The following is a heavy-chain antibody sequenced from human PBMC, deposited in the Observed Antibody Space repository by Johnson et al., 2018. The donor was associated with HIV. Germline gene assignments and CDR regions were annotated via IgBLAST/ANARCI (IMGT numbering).Heavy chain of an antibody. CDR1: GFTFSSYA. Sequence: VQLVESGGGVVQPGRSLRLSCAASGFTFSSYAMHWVRQAPGKGLEWVSVIYSGGSIGYADSVKGRFTISRDNAKNSLYLQMNSLRAEDTALFYCARGTIFGEVDAFDIWGQGTVVTISS. J-gene: IGHJ3*02. V-gene: IGHV3-NL1*01. CDR2: IYSGGSI. D-gene: IGHD3-3*01. CDR3: ARGTIFGEVDAFDI.